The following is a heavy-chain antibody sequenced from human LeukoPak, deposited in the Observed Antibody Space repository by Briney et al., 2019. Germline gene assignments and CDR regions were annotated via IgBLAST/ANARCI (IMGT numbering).Heavy chain of an antibody. CDR3: ARAPPGSSWPGNWFDP. D-gene: IGHD6-13*01. J-gene: IGHJ5*02. V-gene: IGHV6-1*01. CDR1: GDSVSSNSAA. CDR2: TYYRSKWYN. Sequence: SQTLSLTCAISGDSVSSNSAAWNWIRQSPSRGLEWLGRTYYRSKWYNDYAVSVKSRITINPDTSKNQFSLQLNSVTPEDTAVYYCARAPPGSSWPGNWFDPWGQGTLVTVSS.